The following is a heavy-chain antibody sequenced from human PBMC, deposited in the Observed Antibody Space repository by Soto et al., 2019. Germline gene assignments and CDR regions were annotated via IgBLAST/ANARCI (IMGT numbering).Heavy chain of an antibody. D-gene: IGHD4-17*01. Sequence: QLQLQESGPGLVKHSETLSLTCTVSGGCISSRSYYWGWIRQPPGMVLEWIVSIYYSGSTYYNPSLKSRGIIYVDPSKNQCSLKLSSVPAADTAVYYCARQPPTGDPYYYGMDVWGQGTTVTVSS. CDR2: IYYSGST. CDR3: ARQPPTGDPYYYGMDV. V-gene: IGHV4-39*01. J-gene: IGHJ6*02. CDR1: GGCISSRSYY.